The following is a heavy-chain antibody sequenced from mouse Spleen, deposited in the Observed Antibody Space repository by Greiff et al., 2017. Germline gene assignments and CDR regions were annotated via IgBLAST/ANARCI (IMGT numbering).Heavy chain of an antibody. Sequence: VKLVESGPGLVAPSQSLSITCTVSGFSLTSYGVHWVRQPPGKGLEWLVVIWSDGSTTYNSALKSRLSISKDNSKSQVFLKMNSLQTDDTAMYYCARHAHYDYETGAMDYWGQGTSVTVSS. J-gene: IGHJ4*01. CDR1: GFSLTSYG. D-gene: IGHD2-4*01. CDR3: ARHAHYDYETGAMDY. V-gene: IGHV2-6-1*01. CDR2: IWSDGST.